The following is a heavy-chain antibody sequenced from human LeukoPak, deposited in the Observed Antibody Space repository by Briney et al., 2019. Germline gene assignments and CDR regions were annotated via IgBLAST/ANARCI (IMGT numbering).Heavy chain of an antibody. D-gene: IGHD5-12*01. CDR3: AKVGYRWLYGYFDY. CDR2: ISWNSGSI. Sequence: GGSLRLSCAASGFTFDDYAMHWVRQAPGKGLEWVSGISWNSGSIGYADSVKGRFTISRDNAKNSLYLQMNSLRAEDTALYYCAKVGYRWLYGYFDYWGQGTLVTVSS. V-gene: IGHV3-9*01. J-gene: IGHJ4*02. CDR1: GFTFDDYA.